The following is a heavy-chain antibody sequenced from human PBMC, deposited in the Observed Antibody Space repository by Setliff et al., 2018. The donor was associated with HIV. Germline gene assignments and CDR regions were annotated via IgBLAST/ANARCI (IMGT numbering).Heavy chain of an antibody. J-gene: IGHJ4*02. Sequence: PSETLSLTCTVSGGSISTSRYYWGWIRQPPGKGLEWIGSINYRGNTYYNPSLKSRAAISVDTSKNQISLKLSSVTAADTAVYYCARWVYNSAWSLDYWGQGTLVTVSS. D-gene: IGHD6-19*01. V-gene: IGHV4-39*01. CDR3: ARWVYNSAWSLDY. CDR2: INYRGNT. CDR1: GGSISTSRYY.